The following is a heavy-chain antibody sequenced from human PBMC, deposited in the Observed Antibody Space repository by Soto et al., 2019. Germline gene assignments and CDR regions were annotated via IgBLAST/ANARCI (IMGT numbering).Heavy chain of an antibody. D-gene: IGHD5-18*01. CDR3: AKDGGYSYGTDH. CDR2: LSGSGRST. Sequence: GGSLRLSCAASGFTFSNPAMTWVRQAPGKGLEWVSALSGSGRSTYYADSVKGRFTISRDNSKNILYLQMNSLRAEDTAVYYCAKDGGYSYGTDHWGQGTQVTVSS. J-gene: IGHJ4*02. CDR1: GFTFSNPA. V-gene: IGHV3-23*01.